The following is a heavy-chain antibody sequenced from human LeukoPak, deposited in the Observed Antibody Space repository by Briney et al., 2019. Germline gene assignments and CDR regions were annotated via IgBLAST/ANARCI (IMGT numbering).Heavy chain of an antibody. Sequence: PGGSLRLSCAASGFTFSSYGMHWVRQAPGKGLEWVAVISYDGSNKYYADSVKGRFTISRDNSKNTLYLQMNSLRAEDTAVYYCAEDHYDSYYFDYWGQGTLVTVSS. D-gene: IGHD3-22*01. CDR1: GFTFSSYG. V-gene: IGHV3-30*18. J-gene: IGHJ4*02. CDR2: ISYDGSNK. CDR3: AEDHYDSYYFDY.